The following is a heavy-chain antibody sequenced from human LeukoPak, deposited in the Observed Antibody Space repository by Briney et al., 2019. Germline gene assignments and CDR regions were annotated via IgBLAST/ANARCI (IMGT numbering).Heavy chain of an antibody. CDR1: GFTFSNDW. J-gene: IGHJ4*02. CDR2: INSDGRTT. D-gene: IGHD3-22*01. CDR3: AMIKEG. Sequence: GGSLRLSCAASGFTFSNDWMHWVRQAPGKGLVWVSRINSDGRTTTYADSVKGRFTISRDNAKNTLYLQMNSLRAEDTAVYYCAMIKEGWGQGTLVTVSS. V-gene: IGHV3-74*01.